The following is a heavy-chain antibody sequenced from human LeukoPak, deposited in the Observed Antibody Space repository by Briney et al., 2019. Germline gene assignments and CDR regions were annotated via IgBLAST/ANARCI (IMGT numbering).Heavy chain of an antibody. CDR3: ARDLGYNPTNEYFQH. J-gene: IGHJ1*01. V-gene: IGHV4-38-2*02. CDR1: GYSISSGYY. Sequence: PSETLSLTCTVSGYSISSGYYWGWIRQPPGKGLEWIGSIYHSGSTYYNPSLKSRVTISVDTSKNQFSLKLSSVTAADTAVYYCARDLGYNPTNEYFQHWGQGTLVTVSS. CDR2: IYHSGST. D-gene: IGHD1-14*01.